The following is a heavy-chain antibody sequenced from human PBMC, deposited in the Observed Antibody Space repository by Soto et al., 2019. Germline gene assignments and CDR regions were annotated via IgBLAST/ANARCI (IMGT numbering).Heavy chain of an antibody. CDR2: KWFFASGGNE. CDR1: GFTFLHYG. J-gene: IGHJ4*01. CDR3: PKDRGWWGSAVCFRLHDF. Sequence: RAALRLSSGTSGFTFLHYGIHWGRQALDPGQEWVAVKWFFASGGNEYYADSVKGRFAISRDDSKNTLYLQMDSLRPEDTAVYYCPKDRGWWGSAVCFRLHDF. D-gene: IGHD3-16*01. V-gene: IGHV3-30*02.